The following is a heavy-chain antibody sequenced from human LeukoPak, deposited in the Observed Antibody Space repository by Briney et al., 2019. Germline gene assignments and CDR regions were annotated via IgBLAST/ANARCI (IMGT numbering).Heavy chain of an antibody. J-gene: IGHJ6*03. CDR2: IYSGGST. D-gene: IGHD5-24*01. CDR3: AREARDNYYYYMDV. Sequence: GGSLRLSCAASGFTVSSNYMSWVRQAPGMGLEWVSVIYSGGSTYYADSVKGRFTISRDNSKNTLYLQMNSLRAEDTAVYYCAREARDNYYYYMDVWGKGTTVTISS. V-gene: IGHV3-53*01. CDR1: GFTVSSNY.